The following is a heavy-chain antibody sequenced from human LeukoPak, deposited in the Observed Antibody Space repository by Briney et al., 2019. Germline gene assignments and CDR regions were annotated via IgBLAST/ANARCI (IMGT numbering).Heavy chain of an antibody. CDR3: ARGPYDSSGYYLN. CDR2: ISWNSGSI. Sequence: GRSLRLSCAASGFTFDDYAMHWVRQAPGKGLEWVSGISWNSGSIGYADSVKGRFTISRDNAKNSLYLQMNSLRAEDTAVYYCARGPYDSSGYYLNWGQGTLVTVSS. D-gene: IGHD3-22*01. J-gene: IGHJ4*02. CDR1: GFTFDDYA. V-gene: IGHV3-9*01.